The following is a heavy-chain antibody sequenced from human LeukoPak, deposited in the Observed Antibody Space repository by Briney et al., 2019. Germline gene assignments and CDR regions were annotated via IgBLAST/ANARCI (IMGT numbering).Heavy chain of an antibody. CDR3: ARDKRQATKVGYFDY. D-gene: IGHD2-8*01. J-gene: IGHJ4*02. V-gene: IGHV3-30*04. Sequence: HPGGSLRLSCAASGFTFSSYAMHWVRQAPGKGLEWVAVISYDGSNKYYADSVKGRFTISRDDSKNTLYLQMNSLRAEDTAVYYCARDKRQATKVGYFDYWGQGTLVTVSS. CDR1: GFTFSSYA. CDR2: ISYDGSNK.